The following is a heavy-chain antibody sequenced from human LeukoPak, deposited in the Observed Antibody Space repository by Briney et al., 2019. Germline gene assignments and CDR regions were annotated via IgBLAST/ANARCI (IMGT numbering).Heavy chain of an antibody. Sequence: GGSLRLSCAASGFTFNDYHMSWIRQAPGKGLEGGACISSDKTYTDYADSVKGRFTISRDNPKKSLYLQMNSLRDEDPAVYYCATSYFDSSGYLQYFDDWGQGTLVTVSS. CDR1: GFTFNDYH. D-gene: IGHD3-22*01. CDR3: ATSYFDSSGYLQYFDD. V-gene: IGHV3-11*06. CDR2: ISSDKTYT. J-gene: IGHJ4*02.